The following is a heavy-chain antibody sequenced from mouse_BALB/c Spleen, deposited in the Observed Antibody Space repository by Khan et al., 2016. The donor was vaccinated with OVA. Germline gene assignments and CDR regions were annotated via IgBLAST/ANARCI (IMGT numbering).Heavy chain of an antibody. CDR1: GFTFSDYY. CDR3: EREGDYGGLAY. J-gene: IGHJ3*01. CDR2: LSNRGTTT. D-gene: IGHD1-1*02. Sequence: EVELVESGGGLVKPGGSLKLSCATSGFTFSDYYMYWVRQTPEKRLEWVAYLSNRGTTTYYPDTVRGRFTISRDNAKNTLYLQIIRLESEDAAMYYCEREGDYGGLAYWGQGTLVTVSA. V-gene: IGHV5-12*02.